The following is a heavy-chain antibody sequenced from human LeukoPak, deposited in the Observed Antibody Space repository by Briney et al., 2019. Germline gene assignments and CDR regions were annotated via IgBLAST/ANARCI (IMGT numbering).Heavy chain of an antibody. CDR3: AKGEDY. J-gene: IGHJ4*02. CDR1: GFTFSSYG. Sequence: VGSLRLSCAASGFTFSSYGMRWVRQAPGKGLEWVAVISYDGSNKYYADSVKGRFTIPRDNSKNTLYLQMNSLRAEDTAVYYCAKGEDYWGQGTLVTVSS. CDR2: ISYDGSNK. V-gene: IGHV3-30*18.